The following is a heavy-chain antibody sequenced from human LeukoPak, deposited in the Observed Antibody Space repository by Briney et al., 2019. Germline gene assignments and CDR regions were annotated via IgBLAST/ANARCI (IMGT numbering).Heavy chain of an antibody. CDR3: AKDLYGDYDFDC. V-gene: IGHV3-23*01. Sequence: GGSLRLSCAASGFTFSSYAMSWVRQAPGKGLEWVSVISGGNTYYADSVKGRFTISRDNSKNTLYLQLNSLRAEDTAVYYCAKDLYGDYDFDCWGQGTLVTVSS. J-gene: IGHJ4*02. D-gene: IGHD4-17*01. CDR2: ISGGNT. CDR1: GFTFSSYA.